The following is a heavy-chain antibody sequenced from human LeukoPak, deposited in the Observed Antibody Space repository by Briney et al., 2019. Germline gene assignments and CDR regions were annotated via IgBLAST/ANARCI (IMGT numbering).Heavy chain of an antibody. D-gene: IGHD5-18*01. J-gene: IGHJ4*02. CDR3: ARGVQLWSYYFDY. CDR2: ISWDSGHI. CDR1: GFTFDNYA. Sequence: GGSLRLSCAASGFTFDNYAMHWVRQAPGKGLEWVSLISWDSGHIYYADSVRGRFTISRDNTKNSLYLQMNSLRAEDTALYYCARGVQLWSYYFDYWGQGTLVTVSS. V-gene: IGHV3-43D*03.